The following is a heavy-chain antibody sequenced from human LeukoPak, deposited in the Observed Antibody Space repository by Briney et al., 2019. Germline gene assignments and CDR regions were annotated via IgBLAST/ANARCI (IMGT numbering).Heavy chain of an antibody. V-gene: IGHV3-30-3*01. CDR3: ARADYDFWSGYLNYFDY. J-gene: IGHJ4*02. CDR2: ISYDGSNK. D-gene: IGHD3-3*01. CDR1: GFTFSSYA. Sequence: GRSLRLSCAASGFTFSSYAMHWVRQAPGKGLEWVAVISYDGSNKYYADSVKGRFTISRDNSKNTLYLQMNSLRAEDTAVYYCARADYDFWSGYLNYFDYWGQGTLVTVSS.